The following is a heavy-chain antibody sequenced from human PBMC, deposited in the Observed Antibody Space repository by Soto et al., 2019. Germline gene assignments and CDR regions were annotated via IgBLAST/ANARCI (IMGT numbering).Heavy chain of an antibody. CDR3: LDGDYY. D-gene: IGHD4-17*01. V-gene: IGHV3-48*01. CDR1: GITFSSHA. J-gene: IGHJ4*02. CDR2: IRATGVT. Sequence: EVQLVESGGDLVQPGGSLRLSCAASGITFSSHAMNWVRQAPGKGLEWVASIRATGVTYYADSVKGRFIISRDNAKDSLFLQMDSLRVEDTAVYYCLDGDYYWGQGTLVTVSS.